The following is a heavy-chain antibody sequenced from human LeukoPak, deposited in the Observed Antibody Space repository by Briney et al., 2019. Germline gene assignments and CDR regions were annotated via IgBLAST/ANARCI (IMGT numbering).Heavy chain of an antibody. Sequence: PGGSLRLSCAASGFTFSSYGMHWVRQAPGKGLEWVAVISYDGSNKYYADSVKGRFTISRDNSKNTLYLQMNSLRAEDTAVYYCARRRYSGSSQHFDYWGLGTLVTVSS. V-gene: IGHV3-30*03. D-gene: IGHD1-26*01. CDR1: GFTFSSYG. J-gene: IGHJ4*02. CDR2: ISYDGSNK. CDR3: ARRRYSGSSQHFDY.